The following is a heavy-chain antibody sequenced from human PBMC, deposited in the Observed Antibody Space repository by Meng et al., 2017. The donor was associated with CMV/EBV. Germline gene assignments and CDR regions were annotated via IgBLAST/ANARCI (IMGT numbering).Heavy chain of an antibody. D-gene: IGHD2-15*01. J-gene: IGHJ4*02. CDR2: IIPIFGTA. CDR1: GCTVSSYR. Sequence: QVQLCHSGDDVNEPGPSVKVSLKASGCTVSSYRISWVGQAPGQGLEWMGGIIPIFGTANYAQKFQGRVTITADESTSTAYMELSSLRSEDTAVYYCVRNQPSRGWSHEDYWGQGTLVTVSS. V-gene: IGHV1-69*01. CDR3: VRNQPSRGWSHEDY.